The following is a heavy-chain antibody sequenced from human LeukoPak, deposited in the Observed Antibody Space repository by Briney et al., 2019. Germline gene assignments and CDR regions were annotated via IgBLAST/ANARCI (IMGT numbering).Heavy chain of an antibody. CDR3: ARGYAPAY. CDR1: GFTFSSYR. CDR2: IKEDGSEK. Sequence: TGGSLRLSCAASGFTFSSYRMHWVRQAPGKGLYWVANIKEDGSEKNYVDSVKGRFTISRDNAKNSLYLQMNSLRAEDTAVYFCARGYAPAYWGQGTLVTVSP. J-gene: IGHJ4*02. D-gene: IGHD3-16*01. V-gene: IGHV3-7*04.